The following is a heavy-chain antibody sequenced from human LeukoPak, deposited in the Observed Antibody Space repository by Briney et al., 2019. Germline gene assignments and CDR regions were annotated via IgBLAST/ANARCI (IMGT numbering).Heavy chain of an antibody. V-gene: IGHV4-61*02. CDR3: ARGTGRWLQLDY. D-gene: IGHD5-24*01. CDR1: GGSISSGSYY. CDR2: IYTSGST. Sequence: PSETLSLTCTVSGGSISSGSYYWSWIRQPGGKGLEWIGRIYTSGSTNYNPSLKSRVTISVDTSKNQFSLKLSSVTAADTAVYYCARGTGRWLQLDYWGQGTLVTVSS. J-gene: IGHJ4*02.